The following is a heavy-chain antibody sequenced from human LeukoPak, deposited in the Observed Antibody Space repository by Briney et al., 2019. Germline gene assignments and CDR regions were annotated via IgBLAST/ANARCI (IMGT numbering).Heavy chain of an antibody. D-gene: IGHD5-18*01. CDR1: GGSISSGDYY. V-gene: IGHV4-30-4*01. CDR2: IYYSGST. J-gene: IGHJ6*02. Sequence: PSQTLSLTCTVSGGSISSGDYYWSWIRQPPGKGLEWIGYIYYSGSTYYNPSLKRRVTISVDTSKNQFSLKLSSVTAADTAVYYCARQRGDTAMVTPYYYYGMDVWGQGTTVTVSS. CDR3: ARQRGDTAMVTPYYYYGMDV.